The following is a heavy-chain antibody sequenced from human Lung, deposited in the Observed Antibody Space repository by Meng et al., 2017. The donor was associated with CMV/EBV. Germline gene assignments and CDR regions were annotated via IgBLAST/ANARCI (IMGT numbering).Heavy chain of an antibody. Sequence: GXXRLSCTASDCTFSTYDFHWIRQPTGKGLEWVSSIGTVGDTYSIGSVKGRFIIAREDAKNSVYLQMNGLRDGDTGLYYCASARSPTHFDYWGQGTLVTVSS. CDR3: ASARSPTHFDY. CDR2: IGTVGDT. J-gene: IGHJ4*02. V-gene: IGHV3-13*01. CDR1: DCTFSTYD.